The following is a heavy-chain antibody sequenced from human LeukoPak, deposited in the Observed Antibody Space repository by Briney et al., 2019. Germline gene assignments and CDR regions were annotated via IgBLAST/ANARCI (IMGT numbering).Heavy chain of an antibody. CDR3: ARGPNKYDGGNSGSAWFDP. CDR1: GYTFTSYD. J-gene: IGHJ5*02. V-gene: IGHV1-8*01. CDR2: MNPNNGNT. D-gene: IGHD4-23*01. Sequence: GASVKVSCKASGYTFTSYDINWVRQATGLGPEWMGWMNPNNGNTGYAQKSQGRVTMTRNTSISTAYLELSSLTSEDTAVYYCARGPNKYDGGNSGSAWFDPWGQGSLVTVSS.